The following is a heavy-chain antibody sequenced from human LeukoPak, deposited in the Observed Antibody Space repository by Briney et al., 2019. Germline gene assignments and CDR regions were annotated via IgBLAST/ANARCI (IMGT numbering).Heavy chain of an antibody. CDR1: GFPFSTYG. D-gene: IGHD3-22*01. CDR2: THADAIHGNNK. Sequence: QAGGSLRLSCAASGFPFSTYGLHWVRQAPGKGLEWVAVTHADAIHGNNKYYADSVKGRFTISRDNSKNTFYLQMDSLRAEDTAVYFCFTGGGYYYDHWGQGTLVIVSS. CDR3: FTGGGYYYDH. V-gene: IGHV3-30*02. J-gene: IGHJ4*02.